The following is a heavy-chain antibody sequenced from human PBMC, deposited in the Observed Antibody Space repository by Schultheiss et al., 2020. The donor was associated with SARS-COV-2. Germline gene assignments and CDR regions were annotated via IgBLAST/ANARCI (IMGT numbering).Heavy chain of an antibody. CDR3: ARIRSYYDSSGYYYYYYGMDV. J-gene: IGHJ6*02. CDR2: IDWDDDK. V-gene: IGHV2-70*11. D-gene: IGHD3-22*01. Sequence: TLSLTCTVSGGSISSSSYYWGWIRQPPGKGLEWLARIDWDDDKYYSTSLKTRLTISKDTSKNQVVLTMTNMDPVDTATYYCARIRSYYDSSGYYYYYYGMDVWGQGTTVTVSS. CDR1: GGSISSSSYY.